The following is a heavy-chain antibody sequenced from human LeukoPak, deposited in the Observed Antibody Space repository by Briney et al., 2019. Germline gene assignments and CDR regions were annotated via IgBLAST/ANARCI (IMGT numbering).Heavy chain of an antibody. Sequence: GGSLRLSCAASGFSFSDYEMNWVRQAPGKGLEWLSHMDISGNTIHYADSVEGRFTISRDNAKNSVYLQMNSLRAEDTAVYYCAELGITMIGGVWGKGTTVTISS. J-gene: IGHJ6*04. CDR1: GFSFSDYE. D-gene: IGHD3-10*02. CDR3: AELGITMIGGV. V-gene: IGHV3-48*03. CDR2: MDISGNTI.